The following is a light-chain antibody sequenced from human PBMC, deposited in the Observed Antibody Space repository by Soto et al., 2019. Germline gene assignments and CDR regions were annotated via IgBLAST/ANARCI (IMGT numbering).Light chain of an antibody. J-gene: IGKJ1*01. CDR2: GAS. CDR1: QSISDT. CDR3: QQYNNWKWT. Sequence: EIVMTQSPATLSVSPGGRATLSCRASQSISDTLAWYQQKPGQAPRLLIHGASTRATGFPARFSGSGSGTDFTLTISSLQSEDFAVYYCQQYNNWKWTFGQ. V-gene: IGKV3-15*01.